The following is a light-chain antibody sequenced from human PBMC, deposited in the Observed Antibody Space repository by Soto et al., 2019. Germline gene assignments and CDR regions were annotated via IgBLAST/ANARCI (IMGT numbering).Light chain of an antibody. CDR2: DAS. J-gene: IGKJ1*01. V-gene: IGKV1-5*01. CDR1: QSISSW. Sequence: DIQMTQSPSTLSASVGDRVTIXXRASQSISSWLAWYQQKPGKAPKVLIYDASSLESGVPSRFSGSGSGTEFTLTISSLQPDDFATYYCQQYNSYRTFGQGTKVDIK. CDR3: QQYNSYRT.